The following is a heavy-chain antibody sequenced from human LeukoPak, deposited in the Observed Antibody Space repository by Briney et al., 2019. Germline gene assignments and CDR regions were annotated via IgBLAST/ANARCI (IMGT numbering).Heavy chain of an antibody. J-gene: IGHJ6*03. CDR2: ISAYNCNT. CDR1: GYTFTSYG. D-gene: IGHD2-15*01. CDR3: ARHTGYLDYYYYMDV. V-gene: IGHV1-18*01. Sequence: ASVKVSCKASGYTFTSYGISWVRQAPGQGLEWMGWISAYNCNTNYAQKLQGRVTMTTDTSTSTAYMELRSLRSDDTAVYYCARHTGYLDYYYYMDVWGKGTTVTVSS.